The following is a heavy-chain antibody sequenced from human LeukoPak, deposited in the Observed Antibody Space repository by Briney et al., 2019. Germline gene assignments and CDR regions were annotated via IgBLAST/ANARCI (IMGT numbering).Heavy chain of an antibody. D-gene: IGHD2-2*02. J-gene: IGHJ4*02. Sequence: ASVKVSCKASGYTFSSYGISWVRQAPGQGFEWMGWISAYNGKTNYAQKLQGRVTMTTDTSTSTAYMELRSLRSDDTAVYYCARDVSDIVVVPTAIGGYWGQGTLVTVSS. CDR2: ISAYNGKT. CDR1: GYTFSSYG. V-gene: IGHV1-18*01. CDR3: ARDVSDIVVVPTAIGGY.